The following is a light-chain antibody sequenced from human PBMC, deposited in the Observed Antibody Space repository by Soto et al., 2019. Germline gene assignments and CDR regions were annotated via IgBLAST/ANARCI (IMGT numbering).Light chain of an antibody. CDR2: AVS. CDR1: SSDVGGYNH. V-gene: IGLV2-14*01. CDR3: CSYTSLSTVV. Sequence: QSVLTQPASVSGSPGQSITISCTGTSSDVGGYNHVSWYQHSPGKAPKLILFAVSDRPSGVSLRFSGSKSGNTASLTISGLQADDEADYYCCSYTSLSTVVFGGGTKLTVL. J-gene: IGLJ2*01.